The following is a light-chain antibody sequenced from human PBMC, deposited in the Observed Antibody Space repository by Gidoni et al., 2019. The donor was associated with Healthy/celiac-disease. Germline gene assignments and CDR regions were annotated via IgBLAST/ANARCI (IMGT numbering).Light chain of an antibody. V-gene: IGKV3-20*01. Sequence: ETVLTQSPGTLSLSPGERATLSCRASLSVSSSYLAWYQQKPGQAPRLLIYGASSRATGIPDRFSGSGSGTDFTLTISRLEPEDFAVYYCQQYGSTPWTFGQGTKVEIK. CDR1: LSVSSSY. CDR3: QQYGSTPWT. J-gene: IGKJ1*01. CDR2: GAS.